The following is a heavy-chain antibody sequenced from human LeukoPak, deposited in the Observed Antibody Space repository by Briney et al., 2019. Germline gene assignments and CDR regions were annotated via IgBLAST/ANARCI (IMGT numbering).Heavy chain of an antibody. D-gene: IGHD3-16*02. CDR2: ISGSSGST. Sequence: GGTLRLSCAASGFSFSSNGMSWVRQAPGKGLEWVSTISGSSGSTYYAGSVKGRFTISRDNSKNTLYLQMNSLRAEDTAVYYCAKDIGEASHLFDYWGQGTLVTVSS. CDR1: GFSFSSNG. J-gene: IGHJ4*02. V-gene: IGHV3-23*01. CDR3: AKDIGEASHLFDY.